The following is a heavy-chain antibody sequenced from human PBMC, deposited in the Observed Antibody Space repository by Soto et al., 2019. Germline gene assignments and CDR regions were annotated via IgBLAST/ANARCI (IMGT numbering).Heavy chain of an antibody. J-gene: IGHJ6*02. Sequence: SVKVSCKASGGTFSSYAISWVRQAPGQGLEWMGGIIPIFGTANYAQKFQGRVTITADESTSTAYMELSSLRSEDTAVYYCARDTPRYCSGGSCYSGYYGMGVWGQGTTVTSP. D-gene: IGHD2-15*01. CDR2: IIPIFGTA. CDR3: ARDTPRYCSGGSCYSGYYGMGV. CDR1: GGTFSSYA. V-gene: IGHV1-69*13.